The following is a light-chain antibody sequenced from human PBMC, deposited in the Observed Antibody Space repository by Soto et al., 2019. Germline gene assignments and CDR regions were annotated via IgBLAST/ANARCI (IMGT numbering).Light chain of an antibody. Sequence: EVVLTQSPATLSLSPGERATLSCRASQRVSSYLAWYQQKPGQSPRLLIYDASRRATGIPARFSGSGSGTVFTLTISRLEPEDSATYYCQHYNSYSEAFGQGTKVELK. V-gene: IGKV3-11*01. CDR2: DAS. J-gene: IGKJ1*01. CDR3: QHYNSYSEA. CDR1: QRVSSY.